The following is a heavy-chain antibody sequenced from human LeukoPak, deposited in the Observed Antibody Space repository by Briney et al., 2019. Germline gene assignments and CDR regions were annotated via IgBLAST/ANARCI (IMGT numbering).Heavy chain of an antibody. CDR1: GGTFSSYA. D-gene: IGHD5-18*01. Sequence: ASVKVSCKASGGTFSSYATSWVRQAPGQGLEWMGRIIPILGIANYAQKFQGRVTITADKSTSTAYMELSSLRSEDTAVYYCARENYTAKNYYGMDVWGQGTTVTVSS. CDR3: ARENYTAKNYYGMDV. J-gene: IGHJ6*02. CDR2: IIPILGIA. V-gene: IGHV1-69*04.